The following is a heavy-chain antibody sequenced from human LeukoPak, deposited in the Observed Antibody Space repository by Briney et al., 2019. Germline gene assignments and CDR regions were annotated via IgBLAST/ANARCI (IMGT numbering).Heavy chain of an antibody. CDR2: ISASGDNT. J-gene: IGHJ4*02. V-gene: IGHV3-23*01. CDR3: AKRFCSATRCFHFDY. Sequence: PGGSLRLSCAASGLTFAGYDMSWVRQAPGKGLEWVSTISASGDNTYYAGSVKSRFTISRDNSKNTLYLQMDSLRAEDTAVYYCAKRFCSATRCFHFDYWGQGTLVTVSS. CDR1: GLTFAGYD. D-gene: IGHD2-2*01.